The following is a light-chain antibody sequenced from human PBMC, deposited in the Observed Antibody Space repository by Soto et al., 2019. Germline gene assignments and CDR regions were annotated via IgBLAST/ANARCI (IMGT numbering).Light chain of an antibody. V-gene: IGKV3-15*01. CDR2: GAS. J-gene: IGKJ3*01. CDR1: QSISNN. Sequence: EIVMTQSPATLSVSPGERATVPCRASQSISNNLAWYQQKPGQAPGLLIYGASTRATGIPARFSGSGSGTDFTLTISCLQSEDFATYYCQQYYSYPGTFGPGTKVDIK. CDR3: QQYYSYPGT.